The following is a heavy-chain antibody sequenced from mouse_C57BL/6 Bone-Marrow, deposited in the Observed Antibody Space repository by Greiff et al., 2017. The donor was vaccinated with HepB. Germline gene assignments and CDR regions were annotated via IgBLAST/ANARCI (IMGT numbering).Heavy chain of an antibody. CDR1: GYTFTDYY. J-gene: IGHJ4*01. D-gene: IGHD3-1*01. CDR2: IYPGSGNT. Sequence: VQLQQPGTELVKPGASVKLSCKASGYTFTDYYINWVKQRPGQGLEWIARIYPGSGNTYYNEKFKGKATLTAEKSSSTAYMQLSSLTSEDSAVYFCARWTGTRFMDYWGQGTSVTVSS. CDR3: ARWTGTRFMDY. V-gene: IGHV1-76*01.